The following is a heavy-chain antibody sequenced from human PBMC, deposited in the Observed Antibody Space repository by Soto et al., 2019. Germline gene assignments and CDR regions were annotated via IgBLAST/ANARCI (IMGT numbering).Heavy chain of an antibody. CDR3: ERRGGWLQGKYYFDY. Sequence: GESLKISCKGSGYSFTSYWIGWVRQMPGKGLEWMGIIYPGDSDTRYSPSFQGQVTISADKSISTAYLQWSSLKASDTAMYYCERRGGWLQGKYYFDYWGQGTLVTVSS. V-gene: IGHV5-51*01. CDR2: IYPGDSDT. CDR1: GYSFTSYW. D-gene: IGHD5-12*01. J-gene: IGHJ4*02.